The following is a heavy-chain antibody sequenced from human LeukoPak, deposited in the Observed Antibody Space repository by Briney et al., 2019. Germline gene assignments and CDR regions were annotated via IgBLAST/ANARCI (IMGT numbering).Heavy chain of an antibody. V-gene: IGHV3-23*05. D-gene: IGHD6-13*01. CDR2: IDKTTYPT. Sequence: GGSLRLSCAASEFIFSDYAMGWVRQAPGKGLEWVSTIDKTTYPTFYADSVKGRFTISRDNSKNTLYLQMNSLRAEDTAVYYCAKEQQLVKGVIDYWGQGTLVTVSS. CDR3: AKEQQLVKGVIDY. J-gene: IGHJ4*02. CDR1: EFIFSDYA.